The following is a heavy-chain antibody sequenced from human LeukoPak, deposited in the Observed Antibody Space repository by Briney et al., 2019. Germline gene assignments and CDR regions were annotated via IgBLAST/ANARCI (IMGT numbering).Heavy chain of an antibody. CDR2: ISSSSGYI. J-gene: IGHJ4*02. V-gene: IGHV3-21*01. CDR1: GFTFSSYS. CDR3: AKTANYYDSSGYSDY. Sequence: GGSLRLSCAASGFTFSSYSLNWVRQAPGKGLEWVSSISSSSGYIFYADSVEGRFPISRDNAKNSLYLKMNTQRGEDTAVFCCAKTANYYDSSGYSDYWGQGTLVTVSS. D-gene: IGHD3-22*01.